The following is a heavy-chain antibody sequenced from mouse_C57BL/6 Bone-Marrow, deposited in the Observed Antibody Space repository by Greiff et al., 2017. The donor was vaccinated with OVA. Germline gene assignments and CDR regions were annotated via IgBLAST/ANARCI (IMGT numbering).Heavy chain of an antibody. Sequence: EVHLVESGGDLVKPGGSLKLSCAASGFTFSSYGMSWVRQTPDKRLAWVATISSGGSYTYYPDSVKGRFTISRDNAKNTLYLQMSSLKSEDTAMYYCARQYDDYDVDAMDYWGQGTSVTVSS. CDR3: ARQYDDYDVDAMDY. J-gene: IGHJ4*01. CDR1: GFTFSSYG. CDR2: ISSGGSYT. V-gene: IGHV5-6*01. D-gene: IGHD2-4*01.